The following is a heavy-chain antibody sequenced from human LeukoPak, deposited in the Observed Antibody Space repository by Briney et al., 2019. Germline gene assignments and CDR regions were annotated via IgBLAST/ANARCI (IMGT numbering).Heavy chain of an antibody. J-gene: IGHJ4*02. V-gene: IGHV4-34*01. CDR3: ARGPPKDIVVVVAAPPFDY. D-gene: IGHD2-15*01. CDR2: INHSGST. CDR1: GGSFSGYY. Sequence: SETLSLTYAVYGGSFSGYYWSWIRQPPGKGLEWIGEINHSGSTNYNPSLKSRVTISVDTSKNQFSLKLSSVTAADTAVYYCARGPPKDIVVVVAAPPFDYWGQGTLVTVSS.